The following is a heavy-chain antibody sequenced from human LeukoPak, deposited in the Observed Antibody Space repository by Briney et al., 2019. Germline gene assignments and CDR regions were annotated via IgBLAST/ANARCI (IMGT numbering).Heavy chain of an antibody. Sequence: ASVKVSFTTSGYTFTTDGISWVRQAPGQGLEWMAWISTYNANTKYAQKFQGRVAVTTDTSTSTAYMELRNLRFDDTAFYYCARVISSSWYHHDHWGQGTLVTVSS. D-gene: IGHD6-13*01. V-gene: IGHV1-18*01. CDR1: GYTFTTDG. CDR3: ARVISSSWYHHDH. J-gene: IGHJ4*02. CDR2: ISTYNANT.